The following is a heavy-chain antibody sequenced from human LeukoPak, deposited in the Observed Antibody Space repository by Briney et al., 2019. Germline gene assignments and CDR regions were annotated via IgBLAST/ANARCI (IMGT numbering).Heavy chain of an antibody. Sequence: GGSLRLSCAAPGFTFSDYYMSWIRQAPGKGLGWVSYICSSGSTIYYADSVKGRFTISRDNAKNSLYLQTNSLRAEDTAVYYCARVNIGGVVWRSRQPYYFDYWGQGTLVTVSS. D-gene: IGHD2-15*01. V-gene: IGHV3-11*01. J-gene: IGHJ4*02. CDR1: GFTFSDYY. CDR3: ARVNIGGVVWRSRQPYYFDY. CDR2: ICSSGSTI.